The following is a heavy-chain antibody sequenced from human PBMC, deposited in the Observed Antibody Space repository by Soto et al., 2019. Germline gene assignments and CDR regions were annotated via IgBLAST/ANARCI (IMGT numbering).Heavy chain of an antibody. CDR3: DKADFWSAEPQATPYYYYGMDV. J-gene: IGHJ6*02. V-gene: IGHV3-30*18. CDR2: ISYDGSNK. D-gene: IGHD3-3*01. Sequence: GSLRLSCAASGFTFSSYGMHWVRQAPGKGLEWVAVISYDGSNKYYADSVKGRFTISRDNSKNTLYLQMNSLRAEDTAVYYCDKADFWSAEPQATPYYYYGMDVWGQGTTVTVSS. CDR1: GFTFSSYG.